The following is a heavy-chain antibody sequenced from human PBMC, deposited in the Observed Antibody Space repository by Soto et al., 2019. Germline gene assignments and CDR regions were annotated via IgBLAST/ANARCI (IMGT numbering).Heavy chain of an antibody. J-gene: IGHJ6*04. CDR1: GYTFTSYG. CDR3: ARDAIPGYCSGGSCYPYYYYYGMDV. Sequence: ASVKVSCKASGYTFTSYGISWVRQAPGQGLEWMGWISAYNGNTNYAQKLQGRVTMTTDTSTSTAYMELRSLRSDDTAVYYCARDAIPGYCSGGSCYPYYYYYGMDVWGKGTTVTVSS. V-gene: IGHV1-18*01. CDR2: ISAYNGNT. D-gene: IGHD2-15*01.